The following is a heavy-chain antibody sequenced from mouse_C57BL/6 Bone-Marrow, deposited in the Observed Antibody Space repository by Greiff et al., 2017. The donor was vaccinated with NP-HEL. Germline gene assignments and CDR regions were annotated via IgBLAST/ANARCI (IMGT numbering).Heavy chain of an antibody. D-gene: IGHD1-1*01. CDR1: GFTFSSYA. CDR3: TRGGNYYGSSFFDY. Sequence: DVQLVESGEGLVKPGGSLKLSCAASGFTFSSYAMSWVRQTPEKRLEWVAYISSGGDYIYYADTVKGRFTISRDNARNTLYLQMSSLKSEDTAMYYCTRGGNYYGSSFFDYWGQGTTLTVSS. J-gene: IGHJ2*01. CDR2: ISSGGDYI. V-gene: IGHV5-9-1*02.